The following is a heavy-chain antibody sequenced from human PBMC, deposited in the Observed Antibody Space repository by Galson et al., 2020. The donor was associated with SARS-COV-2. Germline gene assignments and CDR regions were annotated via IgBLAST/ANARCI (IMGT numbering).Heavy chain of an antibody. CDR2: IYHSGST. J-gene: IGHJ3*01. D-gene: IGHD4-17*01. V-gene: IGHV4-38-2*01. CDR1: GYSISSGYY. Sequence: SETLSLTCAVSGYSISSGYYWGWIRQPPGKGLEWIGSIYHSGSTYYNPSLKSRVTISVDTSKNQFSLKLSSVTAADTAVYYCARHIGMTTVVKDWGQGTMVTVSS. CDR3: ARHIGMTTVVKD.